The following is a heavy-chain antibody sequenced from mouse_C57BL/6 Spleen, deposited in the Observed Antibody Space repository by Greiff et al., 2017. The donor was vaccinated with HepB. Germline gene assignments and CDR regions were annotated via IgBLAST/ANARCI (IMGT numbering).Heavy chain of an antibody. CDR1: GYTFTSYT. V-gene: IGHV1-4*01. D-gene: IGHD2-12*01. CDR3: ARYEGYYAMDY. J-gene: IGHJ4*01. Sequence: VQLQESGAELARPGASVKMSCKASGYTFTSYTMHWVKQRPGQGLEWIGYINPSSGYTKYNQKFKDKATLTADKSSSTAYMQLSSLTSEDSAVYYCARYEGYYAMDYWGQGTSVTVSS. CDR2: INPSSGYT.